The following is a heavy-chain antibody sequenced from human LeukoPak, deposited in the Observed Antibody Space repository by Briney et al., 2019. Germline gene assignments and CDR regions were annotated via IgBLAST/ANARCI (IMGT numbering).Heavy chain of an antibody. J-gene: IGHJ4*01. D-gene: IGHD2/OR15-2a*01. Sequence: GESLKISCWGSAYSFTSYWNSWVSQMPGKDLEWMGRIDPSDSYTNYSPSFQGHVTISADKSISTAYLQWSSLKASDTAMYYCATGQNIGQADYWGQGTLVTVSS. CDR1: AYSFTSYW. CDR3: ATGQNIGQADY. CDR2: IDPSDSYT. V-gene: IGHV5-10-1*01.